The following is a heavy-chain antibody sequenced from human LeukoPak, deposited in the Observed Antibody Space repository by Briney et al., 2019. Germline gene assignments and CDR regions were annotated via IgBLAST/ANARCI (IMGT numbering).Heavy chain of an antibody. CDR1: GFTFSSYA. Sequence: GSLRLSCAASGFTFSSYALDWVRQAPGKGLEWVAVISKDGDSQNYADSVKGRFTISRDNSKNTLYLQMNSLRPEDTAVYYCAGESFDIWGQGTTVTVSS. V-gene: IGHV3-30*04. CDR3: AGESFDI. CDR2: ISKDGDSQ. J-gene: IGHJ3*02.